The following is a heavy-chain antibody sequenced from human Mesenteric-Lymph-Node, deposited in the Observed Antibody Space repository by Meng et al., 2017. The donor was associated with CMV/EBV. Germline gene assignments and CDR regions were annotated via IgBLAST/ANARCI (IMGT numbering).Heavy chain of an antibody. Sequence: SLKISCAASGFTFDDYAMHWVRQAPGKGLEWVSGISWNRGSIGYADSVKGRFTISRDNAKNSLYLQMNSLRAEDTALYYCATLYYDFWSGYSDYGMDVWGQGTTVTVSS. D-gene: IGHD3-3*01. V-gene: IGHV3-9*01. CDR3: ATLYYDFWSGYSDYGMDV. CDR1: GFTFDDYA. J-gene: IGHJ6*02. CDR2: ISWNRGSI.